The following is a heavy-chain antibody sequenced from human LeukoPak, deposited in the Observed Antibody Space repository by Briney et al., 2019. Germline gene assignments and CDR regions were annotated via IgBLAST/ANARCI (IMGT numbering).Heavy chain of an antibody. CDR3: AREAVTTTTWFDP. CDR1: GFTFSSYW. D-gene: IGHD4-17*01. Sequence: GGSLRLSCAASGFTFSSYWMSWVRQAPGKGLEWVANIKQDGSEKYYVDSVKGRFTISRDNAKNSLYLQMNSLRAEDTAVYYCAREAVTTTTWFDPWGQGTLVTVSS. V-gene: IGHV3-7*01. CDR2: IKQDGSEK. J-gene: IGHJ5*02.